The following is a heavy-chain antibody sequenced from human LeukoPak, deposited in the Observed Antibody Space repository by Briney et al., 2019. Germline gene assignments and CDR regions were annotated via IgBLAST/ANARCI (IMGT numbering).Heavy chain of an antibody. J-gene: IGHJ4*02. V-gene: IGHV3-43D*03. CDR1: GFTFDDHA. D-gene: IGHD2-21*02. CDR2: INWDGSLI. Sequence: GGSLRLSCAASGFTFDDHAMHRVRHAPGKGLEWVSLINWDGSLIYYGDSVRGRFTISRDNSKNSLFLQMHSLRAEDSAFYYCARDMTAHSSAVSGVPGDYWGQGTLVTVSS. CDR3: ARDMTAHSSAVSGVPGDY.